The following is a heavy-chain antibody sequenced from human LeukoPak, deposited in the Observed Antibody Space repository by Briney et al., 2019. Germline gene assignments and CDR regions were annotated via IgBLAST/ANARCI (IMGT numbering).Heavy chain of an antibody. Sequence: GRSLRLSCVVSGFTFDDYAMHWVRQAPGKGLEWVSGISWSSGKIAYADSVKGRFTISRDNSKNTLYLQMNSLRAEDTAVYYCAKHYDSSGYFYYYYMDVWGKGTTVTVSS. CDR3: AKHYDSSGYFYYYYMDV. CDR2: ISWSSGKI. J-gene: IGHJ6*03. V-gene: IGHV3-9*01. D-gene: IGHD3-22*01. CDR1: GFTFDDYA.